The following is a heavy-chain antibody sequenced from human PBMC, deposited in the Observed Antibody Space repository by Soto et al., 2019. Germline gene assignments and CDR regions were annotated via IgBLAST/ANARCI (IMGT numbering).Heavy chain of an antibody. CDR1: GYTFTSYY. J-gene: IGHJ6*03. Sequence: ASVKVSCKASGYTFTSYYMHWVRQAPGQGLEWMGIINPSGGSTSYAQKFQGRVTMTRDTSTSTVYMELSSLRSEDTAVYYCARASYYGSGSRQAYCMDVWGKGTTVTVSS. V-gene: IGHV1-46*03. CDR2: INPSGGST. CDR3: ARASYYGSGSRQAYCMDV. D-gene: IGHD3-10*01.